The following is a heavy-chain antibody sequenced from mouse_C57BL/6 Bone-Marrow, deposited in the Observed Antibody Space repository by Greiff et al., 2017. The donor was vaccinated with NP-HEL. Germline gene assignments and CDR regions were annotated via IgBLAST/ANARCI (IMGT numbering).Heavy chain of an antibody. CDR3: ARNWRWYFDV. J-gene: IGHJ1*03. D-gene: IGHD4-1*01. V-gene: IGHV1-76*01. CDR1: GYTFTDYY. CDR2: IYPGSGNT. Sequence: QVHVKQSGAELVRPGASVKLSCKASGYTFTDYYINWVKQRPGQGLEWIARIYPGSGNTYYNEKLKGKATLTAEKSSSTAYMQLSSLTSEDSAVYFCARNWRWYFDVWGTGTTVTVSS.